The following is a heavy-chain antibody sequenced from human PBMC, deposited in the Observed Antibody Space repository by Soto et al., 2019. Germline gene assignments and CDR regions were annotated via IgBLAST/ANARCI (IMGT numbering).Heavy chain of an antibody. J-gene: IGHJ4*02. Sequence: QVQLMESGGGVVQPGRSLRLSCAASGFTFSSYAMHWVRQAPGKGLEWVAVISYDGSNKYYADSVKGRFTISRDNSKNTLYLQMNCLRAEDTAVYYCARDPMGRYYGSGSYYFDYWGQGTLVTVSS. CDR1: GFTFSSYA. D-gene: IGHD3-10*01. CDR3: ARDPMGRYYGSGSYYFDY. CDR2: ISYDGSNK. V-gene: IGHV3-30-3*01.